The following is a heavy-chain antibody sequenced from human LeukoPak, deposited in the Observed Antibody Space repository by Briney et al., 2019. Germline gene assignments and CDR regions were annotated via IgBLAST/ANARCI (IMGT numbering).Heavy chain of an antibody. J-gene: IGHJ6*03. CDR3: ARDGGEDIVLMVYAIFYYMDV. V-gene: IGHV3-7*01. Sequence: PGGSLRLSCAASEFSFSSYWMSWVRQAPGVGLEWVANIKQDGSEKYYVDSVKGRFTISRDNAKNSLYLQMHSLRAEDTAVYYCARDGGEDIVLMVYAIFYYMDVWGKGTTVTVSS. CDR1: EFSFSSYW. CDR2: IKQDGSEK. D-gene: IGHD2-8*01.